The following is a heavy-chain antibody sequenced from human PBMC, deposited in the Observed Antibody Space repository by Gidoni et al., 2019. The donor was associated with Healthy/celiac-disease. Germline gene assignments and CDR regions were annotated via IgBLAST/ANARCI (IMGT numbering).Heavy chain of an antibody. J-gene: IGHJ4*02. D-gene: IGHD2-15*01. V-gene: IGHV3-64D*08. CDR1: GFTFSSYA. Sequence: EVQLVASGGGLVQPGGSLRLSCSASGFTFSSYAMHWVRQAPGKGLEYVSAISSNGGSTYYAGSVKGRFTISRDNSKNTLYLQMSSLRAEDTAVYYCGCYSGGEDGDYWGQGTLVTVSS. CDR2: ISSNGGST. CDR3: GCYSGGEDGDY.